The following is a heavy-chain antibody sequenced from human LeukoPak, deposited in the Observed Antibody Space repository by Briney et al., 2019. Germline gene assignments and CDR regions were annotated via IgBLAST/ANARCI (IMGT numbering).Heavy chain of an antibody. CDR3: TRHPLTDI. J-gene: IGHJ3*02. V-gene: IGHV3-73*01. CDR2: IRSKANSYAT. Sequence: GGSQRLSCAASGFTFSSYAMHWVRQASGKGLEWVGRIRSKANSYATAYAASVKGRFTISRDDSKNTAYLQMNSLKTEDTAVYYCTRHPLTDIWGQGTMVTVSS. CDR1: GFTFSSYA.